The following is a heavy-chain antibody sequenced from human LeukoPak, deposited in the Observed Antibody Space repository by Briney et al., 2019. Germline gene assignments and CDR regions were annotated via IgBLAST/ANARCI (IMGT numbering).Heavy chain of an antibody. CDR2: INSDGSST. J-gene: IGHJ3*02. Sequence: GGSLRLSCAASGFTFSSYWMHWVRQAPGKGLVWVSRINSDGSSTSYADSVKGRFTISRDNSKNTLYLQMNSLRAEDTAVYYCARPGYFDWLFPNDAFDIWGQGTMVTVSS. V-gene: IGHV3-74*01. CDR3: ARPGYFDWLFPNDAFDI. D-gene: IGHD3-9*01. CDR1: GFTFSSYW.